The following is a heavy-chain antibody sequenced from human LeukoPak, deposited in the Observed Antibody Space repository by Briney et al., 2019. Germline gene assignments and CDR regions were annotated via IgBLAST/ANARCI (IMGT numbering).Heavy chain of an antibody. Sequence: PSGTLSLTCTVSGGSISSSSYYWGWIRQPPGKGLEWIGSIYYSGSTYYNPSLKSRVTISVDTSKNQFSLKLSSVTAADTAVYYCARQQPASDLWGRGTLVTVSS. CDR1: GGSISSSSYY. J-gene: IGHJ2*01. CDR3: ARQQPASDL. CDR2: IYYSGST. D-gene: IGHD2-2*01. V-gene: IGHV4-39*01.